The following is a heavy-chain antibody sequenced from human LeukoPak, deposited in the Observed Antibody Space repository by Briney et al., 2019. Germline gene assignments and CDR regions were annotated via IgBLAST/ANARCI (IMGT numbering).Heavy chain of an antibody. CDR3: ARRVPNWYFDL. Sequence: SETLFLTCTVSGGSISSYYWSWIRQPPGKGLEWIGYIYYSGSTNYNPSLKSRVTISVDTSKNQFSLKLRSVTAADTAVYYCARRVPNWYFDLWGRGTLVTVSS. J-gene: IGHJ2*01. CDR2: IYYSGST. V-gene: IGHV4-59*08. CDR1: GGSISSYY.